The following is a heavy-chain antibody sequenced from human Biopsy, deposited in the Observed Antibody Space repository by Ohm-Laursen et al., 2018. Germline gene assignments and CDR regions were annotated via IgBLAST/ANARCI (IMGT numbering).Heavy chain of an antibody. V-gene: IGHV3-21*06. Sequence: GQTLSLTCAASGFSFNTYTMNWVRQAPGKGLEWVSSISGSSTYIHYADSVKGRCTISRDNAKSSLYLQMNSLSAEDTAVYYCARDQGSYYYGMDVWGQGTTVTVSS. J-gene: IGHJ6*02. CDR1: GFSFNTYT. CDR2: ISGSSTYI. CDR3: ARDQGSYYYGMDV.